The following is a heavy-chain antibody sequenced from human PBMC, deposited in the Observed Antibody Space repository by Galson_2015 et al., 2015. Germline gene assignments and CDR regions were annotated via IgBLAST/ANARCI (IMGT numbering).Heavy chain of an antibody. Sequence: SVKVSCKASGGTFSSYAISWVRQAPGQGLEWMGGIIPIFGTANYAQKFQGRVTITADKSTSTAYMELSSLRSEDTAVYYCARDRSEYCTGGVCYTYMDVWGKGTTVTVSS. J-gene: IGHJ6*03. V-gene: IGHV1-69*06. CDR1: GGTFSSYA. CDR3: ARDRSEYCTGGVCYTYMDV. D-gene: IGHD2-8*02. CDR2: IIPIFGTA.